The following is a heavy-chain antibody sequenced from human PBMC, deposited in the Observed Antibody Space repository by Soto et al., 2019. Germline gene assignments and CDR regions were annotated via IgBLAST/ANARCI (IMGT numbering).Heavy chain of an antibody. CDR2: TSYDGRDK. Sequence: QVQLVVSGGGVVQPGTSLRVSCVGSGFTFRSYVIHWVRQAPGKGLEWVALTSYDGRDKYYADSVRGRFTISRDNSRNTVDLQMDSLKLEDTALYYCARWGTTGGLDVWGQGTLVSVSS. CDR3: ARWGTTGGLDV. D-gene: IGHD3-16*01. CDR1: GFTFRSYV. J-gene: IGHJ1*01. V-gene: IGHV3-30*19.